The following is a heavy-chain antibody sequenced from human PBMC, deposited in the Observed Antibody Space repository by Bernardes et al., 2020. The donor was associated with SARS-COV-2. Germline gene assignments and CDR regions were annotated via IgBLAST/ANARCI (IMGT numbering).Heavy chain of an antibody. D-gene: IGHD3-22*01. CDR3: ALHPTNYDRYGMDV. CDR1: VYTFTGYY. J-gene: IGHJ6*02. V-gene: IGHV1-2*02. Sequence: VRVSCKASVYTFTGYYIHCVRHAPGQGREWMGWINPNSGGTTSAQKFQGRVTMTRDTYINTAYMELSSLRYDDTGVYYRALHPTNYDRYGMDVLGQETTVTVSS. CDR2: INPNSGGT.